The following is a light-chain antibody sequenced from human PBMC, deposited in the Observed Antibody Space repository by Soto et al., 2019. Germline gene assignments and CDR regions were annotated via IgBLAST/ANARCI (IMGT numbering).Light chain of an antibody. J-gene: IGKJ2*01. V-gene: IGKV1-5*01. CDR2: DVS. Sequence: DIQMTQSPSTLSASVGDRVTITCRASQSISRWLAWYHQKPGKAPKLLISDVSTLQSGVPSRFSGSGSGTEFTLTISSLQPDDFSTYYCQQYNFYPYTFGQGTKVEI. CDR1: QSISRW. CDR3: QQYNFYPYT.